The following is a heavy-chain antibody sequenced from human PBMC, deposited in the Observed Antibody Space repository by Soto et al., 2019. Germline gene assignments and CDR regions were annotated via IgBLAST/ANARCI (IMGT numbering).Heavy chain of an antibody. Sequence: EVQLLESGGGSVQPGGSLRLSCAASGFTFASYAMNWVRQVPGKGLEWVSSISDSGHNTYYTDSVRGRFTISRDNSKNSLFLQMNTLRAGDTAVYYCAKEATVLRLLSPHGMDVWGQGTTVTVSS. CDR1: GFTFASYA. CDR3: AKEATVLRLLSPHGMDV. D-gene: IGHD3-3*01. J-gene: IGHJ6*02. V-gene: IGHV3-23*01. CDR2: ISDSGHNT.